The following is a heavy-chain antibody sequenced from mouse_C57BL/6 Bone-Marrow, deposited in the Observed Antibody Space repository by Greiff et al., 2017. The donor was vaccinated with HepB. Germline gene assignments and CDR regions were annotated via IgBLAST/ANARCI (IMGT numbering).Heavy chain of an antibody. Sequence: DVKLVESGGGLVKPGGSLKLSCAASGFTFSSYTMSWVRQTPEKRLEWVATISGGGGNTYYPDSVKGRFTISRDNAKNTLYLQMSSLRSEDTAVYYCARHGGDYYAMDYWGQGTSVTVSS. V-gene: IGHV5-9*04. CDR3: ARHGGDYYAMDY. CDR2: ISGGGGNT. CDR1: GFTFSSYT. J-gene: IGHJ4*01.